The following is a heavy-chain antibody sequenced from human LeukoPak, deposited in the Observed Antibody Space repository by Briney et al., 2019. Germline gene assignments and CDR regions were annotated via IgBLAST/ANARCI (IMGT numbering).Heavy chain of an antibody. CDR2: GGYSGGT. CDR3: AGERGEEYSSGWYKTNFFYN. D-gene: IGHD6-19*01. Sequence: SETLSLTCTVSGDSFTSVTDYWAWIRQPPGKGLEWIATGGYSGGTYYNPSLESRVAISADMSKNQISLQLTSVTGADTAVYYCAGERGEEYSSGWYKTNFFYNWGQGVRVTVSS. V-gene: IGHV4-39*07. CDR1: GDSFTSVTDY. J-gene: IGHJ4*02.